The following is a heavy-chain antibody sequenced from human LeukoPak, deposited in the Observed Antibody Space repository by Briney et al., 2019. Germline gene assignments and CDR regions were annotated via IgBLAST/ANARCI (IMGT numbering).Heavy chain of an antibody. D-gene: IGHD3-16*01. CDR1: GFTFSSYA. CDR3: AKAGESVRIDSYYYMDV. CDR2: ISYDGSNK. J-gene: IGHJ6*03. Sequence: GRSLRLSCAASGFTFSSYAMHWVRQAPGKGLEWVAVISYDGSNKYYADSVKGRFTISRDNSKNTLYLQMNSLRAEDTAVYYCAKAGESVRIDSYYYMDVWGKGTTVTVSS. V-gene: IGHV3-30-3*01.